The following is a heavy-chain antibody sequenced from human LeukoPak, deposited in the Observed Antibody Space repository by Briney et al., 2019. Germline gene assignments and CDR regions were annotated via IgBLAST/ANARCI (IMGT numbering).Heavy chain of an antibody. CDR2: ISGSGGST. J-gene: IGHJ4*02. Sequence: GGSLRLSCAASGFTFSTYAMSWVRQAPGKGLEWVSAISGSGGSTYYADSVKGRFTISRDNSKNTLYLQMNSLRAEDTAVYYCAKDQVGVGATAFDYWGQGTLVTVSS. V-gene: IGHV3-23*01. CDR3: AKDQVGVGATAFDY. CDR1: GFTFSTYA. D-gene: IGHD1-26*01.